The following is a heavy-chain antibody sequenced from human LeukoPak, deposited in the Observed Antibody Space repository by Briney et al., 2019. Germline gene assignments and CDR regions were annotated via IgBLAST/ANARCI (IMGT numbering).Heavy chain of an antibody. D-gene: IGHD6-19*01. CDR2: IYYSGST. CDR1: GGSISSNSYY. CDR3: ARKYPGIAVGGDY. Sequence: SETLSLTCTVSGGSISSNSYYWGWIRQPPGKGLEWIGSIYYSGSTYYNPSLKSRVTISVDTSKNQFSLKLSSVTAADTAVYYCARKYPGIAVGGDYWGQGTLVTVSS. J-gene: IGHJ4*02. V-gene: IGHV4-39*07.